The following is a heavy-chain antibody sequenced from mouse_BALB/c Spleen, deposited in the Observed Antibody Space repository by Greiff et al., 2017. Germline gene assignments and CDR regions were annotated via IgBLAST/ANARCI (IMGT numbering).Heavy chain of an antibody. V-gene: IGHV5-6-5*01. CDR2: ISSGGST. CDR1: GFTFSSYA. J-gene: IGHJ1*01. Sequence: EVQGVESGGGLVKPGGSLKLSCAASGFTFSSYAMSWVRQTPEKRLEWVASISSGGSTYYPDSLKGRFTISRDNARNILYLQMSSLRSEDTAMYYCARGREASYYYGSRDWYFDVWGAGTTVTVSS. CDR3: ARGREASYYYGSRDWYFDV. D-gene: IGHD1-1*01.